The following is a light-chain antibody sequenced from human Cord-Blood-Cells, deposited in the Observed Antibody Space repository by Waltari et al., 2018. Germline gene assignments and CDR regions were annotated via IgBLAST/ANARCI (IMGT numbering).Light chain of an antibody. V-gene: IGLV2-23*02. CDR2: EVS. J-gene: IGLJ3*02. Sequence: QSALTQPAPVSESPGQSFTISCPGTGSDVRSYHFASWYQQPPGKAPKLMISEVSKRPSGVSNRFSGSKSGNTASLTISGLQAEDEADYYCCSYAGSSTLVFGGGTKLTVL. CDR1: GSDVRSYHF. CDR3: CSYAGSSTLV.